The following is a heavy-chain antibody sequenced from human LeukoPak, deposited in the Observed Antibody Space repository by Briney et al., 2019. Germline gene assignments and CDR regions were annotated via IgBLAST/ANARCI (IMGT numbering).Heavy chain of an antibody. D-gene: IGHD4-17*01. CDR1: GYTFTSYD. CDR2: MNPNSGNT. CDR3: ARGNVYGDPDWYFDH. Sequence: GASVKVSCKASGYTFTSYDINWVRQATGQGLEWMGWMNPNSGNTGYAQKFQGRVTMTRNTSIRTAYLELNSLTSEDTAVYYCARGNVYGDPDWYFDHWGRGGLVTVSS. V-gene: IGHV1-8*01. J-gene: IGHJ2*01.